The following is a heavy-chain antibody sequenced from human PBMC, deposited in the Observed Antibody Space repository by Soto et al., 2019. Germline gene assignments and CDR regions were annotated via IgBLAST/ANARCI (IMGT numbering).Heavy chain of an antibody. V-gene: IGHV3-53*01. CDR1: GFTVSNNY. D-gene: IGHD3-10*01. CDR3: TKDGRGSGTHYNSFGY. CDR2: IYSGGST. Sequence: EVQLVESGGGLIQPGGSLRLSCAASGFTVSNNYMSWVRQAPGKGLEWVSLIYSGGSTKYADSVKGRFTVSRDNAKNTLYLQMNSLRAEDTAVYYCTKDGRGSGTHYNSFGYWGQGTLVTVSS. J-gene: IGHJ4*02.